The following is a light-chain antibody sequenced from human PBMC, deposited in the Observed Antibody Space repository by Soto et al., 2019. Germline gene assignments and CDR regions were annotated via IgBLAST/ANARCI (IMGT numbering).Light chain of an antibody. CDR1: QYVGSR. V-gene: IGKV3-11*01. J-gene: IGKJ1*01. Sequence: EIVLTQSPATLSSSPGETATLSCRASQYVGSRLAWYQHKPGQAPRLLIYYMSKRATGIPATFSGSGSGTDFTSTISSPAPDDFVIYYYHQRQGCPRSCGQGTKVEIK. CDR2: YMS. CDR3: HQRQGCPRS.